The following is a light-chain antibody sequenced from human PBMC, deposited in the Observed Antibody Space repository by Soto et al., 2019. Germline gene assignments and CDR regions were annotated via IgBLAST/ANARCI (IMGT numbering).Light chain of an antibody. CDR1: QSISSY. J-gene: IGKJ5*01. V-gene: IGKV3-11*01. CDR2: DAS. CDR3: QQRIDWIT. Sequence: EVVLTQSPATLSLSPGERATLSCRASQSISSYLAWYQQKPGQAPRLLIYDASTRATGIPARFSGSGSGTDFTLTISSLEAEDFAVYFCQQRIDWITFGQGTRLEIK.